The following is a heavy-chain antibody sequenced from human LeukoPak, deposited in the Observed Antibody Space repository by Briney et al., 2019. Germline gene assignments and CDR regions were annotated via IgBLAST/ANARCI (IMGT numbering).Heavy chain of an antibody. V-gene: IGHV3-49*03. J-gene: IGHJ4*02. D-gene: IGHD6-6*01. Sequence: LSLTCAVYGGSFSGYYWSWIRQPPGKGLEWVGFIRSKAYGGTTEYAASVKGRFTISRDDSKGIAYLQMNSLKTEDTAVYYCTKGTRFLGLVPDYWGQGTLVTVSS. CDR2: IRSKAYGGTT. CDR3: TKGTRFLGLVPDY. CDR1: GGSFSGYY.